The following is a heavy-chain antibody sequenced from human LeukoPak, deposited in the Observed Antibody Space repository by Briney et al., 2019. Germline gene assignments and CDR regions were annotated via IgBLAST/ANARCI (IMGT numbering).Heavy chain of an antibody. J-gene: IGHJ5*02. CDR3: ARELTIPNWFDP. D-gene: IGHD4/OR15-4a*01. CDR1: GGSISSYY. V-gene: IGHV4-59*12. CDR2: IYYSGST. Sequence: SETLSLTCTVSGGSISSYYWSWIRQPPGKGLEWIGYIYYSGSTNYNPSLKSRVTISVDTSKNQFSLKLSSVTAADTAVYYCARELTIPNWFDPWGQGTLVTVSS.